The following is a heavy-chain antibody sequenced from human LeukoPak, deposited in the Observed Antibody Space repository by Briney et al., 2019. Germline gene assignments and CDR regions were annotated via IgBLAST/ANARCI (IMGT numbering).Heavy chain of an antibody. V-gene: IGHV4-59*01. D-gene: IGHD3-10*01. CDR3: ASNYGSGSYYIVY. CDR2: IYYSGST. J-gene: IGHJ4*02. Sequence: SETLSLTCTVSGGSISSYYWSWIRQPPGKGLEWIGYIYYSGSTNYNPSLKSRVTISVDTSKNQFSLKLSSVTAADTAVYYCASNYGSGSYYIVYWGQGTLVTVSS. CDR1: GGSISSYY.